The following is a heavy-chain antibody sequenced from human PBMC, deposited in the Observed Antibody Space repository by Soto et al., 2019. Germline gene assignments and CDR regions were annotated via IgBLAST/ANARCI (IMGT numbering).Heavy chain of an antibody. CDR2: IYQSGTT. J-gene: IGHJ4*02. V-gene: IGHV4-61*01. CDR1: GGSVRSGSYY. D-gene: IGHD3-22*01. CDR3: ARDSSGRHDY. Sequence: SETLSLTCSVSGGSVRSGSYYWTWIRQPPGKGLEWIGYIYQSGTTNYNASLKSRVTISIDTSKNQFFLKLNSVTAADTAVYYCARDSSGRHDYWGQGTLVTISS.